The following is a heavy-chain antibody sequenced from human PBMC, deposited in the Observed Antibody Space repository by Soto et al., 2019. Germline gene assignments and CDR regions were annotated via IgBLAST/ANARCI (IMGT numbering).Heavy chain of an antibody. CDR3: ARAAGFPAPYYYYGMDV. J-gene: IGHJ6*02. Sequence: QVQLVESGGGVVQPGRSLRLSCAASGFTFSSYGMHWVRQAPGKGLEWVAVIWYDGSNKYYADSVKGRFTISRDNSKNTLYLQRNSLRAEDTAVYYCARAAGFPAPYYYYGMDVWGQGTTVTVSS. CDR1: GFTFSSYG. CDR2: IWYDGSNK. V-gene: IGHV3-33*01.